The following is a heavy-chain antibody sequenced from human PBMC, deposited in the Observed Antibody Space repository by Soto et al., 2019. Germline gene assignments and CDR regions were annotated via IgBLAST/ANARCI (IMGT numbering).Heavy chain of an antibody. CDR1: GFTFSSDE. V-gene: IGHV3-48*03. D-gene: IGHD6-13*01. J-gene: IGHJ6*02. Sequence: GGSLRLSCAASGFTFSSDEMNWVRQAPGKGQEGVSYISSSGSTIYYADSVKGRFTISRDNAENSLYLQMNSLRAEDTAVYYCARDQYAAAGYYYYYGMDVWGQGPTVTVSS. CDR3: ARDQYAAAGYYYYYGMDV. CDR2: ISSSGSTI.